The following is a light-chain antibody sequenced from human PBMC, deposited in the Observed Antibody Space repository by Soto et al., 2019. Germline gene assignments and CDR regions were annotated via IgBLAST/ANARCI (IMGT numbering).Light chain of an antibody. V-gene: IGKV3-15*01. CDR1: QRVGDD. J-gene: IGKJ4*01. CDR3: QQYNNWPLT. CDR2: GAS. Sequence: ETVMTQSPATLSVSPGQGATLSCRASQRVGDDFAWYPQKPGQAPKLLICGASTRATAIPARFSGSGSGTEFTLTISSLQSEDSAVYYCQQYNNWPLTFGGGTKVDIK.